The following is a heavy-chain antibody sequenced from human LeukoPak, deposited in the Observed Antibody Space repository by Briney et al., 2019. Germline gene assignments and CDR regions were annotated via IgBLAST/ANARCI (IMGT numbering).Heavy chain of an antibody. CDR1: GGSFSGYY. CDR2: IYYSGST. CDR3: ARSRGDGYNLGVYYYYYYMDV. D-gene: IGHD5-24*01. J-gene: IGHJ6*03. Sequence: SETLSLTCAVYGGSFSGYYWSWIRQPPGKGLEWIGYIYYSGSTNYNPSLKSRVTISVDTSKNQFSLKLSSVTAADTAVYYCARSRGDGYNLGVYYYYYYMDVWGKGTMVTVSS. V-gene: IGHV4-59*01.